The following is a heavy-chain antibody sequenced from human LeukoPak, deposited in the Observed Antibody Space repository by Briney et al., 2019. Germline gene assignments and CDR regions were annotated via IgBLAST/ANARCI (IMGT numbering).Heavy chain of an antibody. V-gene: IGHV3-15*01. CDR3: STYTSGSVSY. CDR1: GFTFSNLW. Sequence: KAGGSLRLSCAASGFTFSNLWMTWVRQAPGKGLEWVGRIKSRTDGGATDYAAPVKGRFTISRDDSKNTLYLQTNSLKTEDTAVYYCSTYTSGSVSYWGQGTLVTVSS. J-gene: IGHJ4*02. CDR2: IKSRTDGGAT. D-gene: IGHD6-19*01.